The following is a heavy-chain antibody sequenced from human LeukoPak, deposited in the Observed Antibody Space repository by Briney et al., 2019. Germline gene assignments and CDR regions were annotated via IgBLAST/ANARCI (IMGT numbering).Heavy chain of an antibody. J-gene: IGHJ6*03. V-gene: IGHV2-5*01. Sequence: SGPTLVNPTQTLTLTCTFSGFPLSTSGVGVGWIRQPPGEALECLALIYWNDDKRYSPSLKSRLTITKDTSKNQVVLTMTNMDPVDTATYYCAHRRGDFWSGYYPNSYYYYYYMDVWGKGTTVTVSS. CDR2: IYWNDDK. D-gene: IGHD3-3*01. CDR3: AHRRGDFWSGYYPNSYYYYYYMDV. CDR1: GFPLSTSGVG.